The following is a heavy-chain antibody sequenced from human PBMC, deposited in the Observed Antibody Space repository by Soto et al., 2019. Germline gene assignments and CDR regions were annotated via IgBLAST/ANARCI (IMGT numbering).Heavy chain of an antibody. Sequence: QITLKESGPTLLKPTQTLTLTCTFSGFSLSTSGVGVGWIRQPQGKALEWLAHIYWDDDKVYCPSLKSSLTITQDTSKNNLVLTMTNMSPVDTATYYCLHKVLREAAFDYWGQGTLVTVSS. V-gene: IGHV2-5*02. D-gene: IGHD6-25*01. CDR3: LHKVLREAAFDY. CDR2: IYWDDDK. CDR1: GFSLSTSGVG. J-gene: IGHJ4*02.